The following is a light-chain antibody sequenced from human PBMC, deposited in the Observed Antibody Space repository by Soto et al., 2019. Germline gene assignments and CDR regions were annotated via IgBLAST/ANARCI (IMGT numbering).Light chain of an antibody. CDR3: MQALQTPRT. V-gene: IGKV2-28*01. CDR2: LGS. J-gene: IGKJ5*01. CDR1: QSLLDSNRYNY. Sequence: DIVMTQSPLSLPVTPGEPASISCRSSQSLLDSNRYNYLDWYLQKPGQSPQLLIYLGSNRASGVPDRFSGSGSGTDFTLKISRVEAEDVGVYYCMQALQTPRTFGQGTRLEIK.